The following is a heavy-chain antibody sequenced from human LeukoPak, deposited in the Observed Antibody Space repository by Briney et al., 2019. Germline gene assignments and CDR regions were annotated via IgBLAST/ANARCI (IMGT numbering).Heavy chain of an antibody. V-gene: IGHV4-59*08. D-gene: IGHD6-13*01. J-gene: IGHJ4*02. CDR3: ASSNWLRDANFDS. CDR1: GGSISSYY. CDR2: IYYSGNT. Sequence: SETLSLTCTVSGGSISSYYWSWIRQPPGKGLEWIGYIYYSGNTNYNPSLKSRVTISVDTPKNQFSLKLNSVTATDSAVYYCASSNWLRDANFDSWGQGTLVTVSS.